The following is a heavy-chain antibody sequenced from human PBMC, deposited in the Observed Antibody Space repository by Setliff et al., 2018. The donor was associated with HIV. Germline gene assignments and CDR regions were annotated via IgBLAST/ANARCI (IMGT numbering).Heavy chain of an antibody. CDR1: GGSIRSYY. CDR2: IYYSGST. J-gene: IGHJ4*02. D-gene: IGHD6-6*01. V-gene: IGHV4-59*12. CDR3: ARGLGSSSGFN. Sequence: SETLSLTCTVSGGSIRSYYWSWIRQPPGKGLEWIGYIYYSGSTNYNPSLKSRVTISVDTSKNQFSLKLSSVTAADTAVYYCARGLGSSSGFNWGQGTLVTVSS.